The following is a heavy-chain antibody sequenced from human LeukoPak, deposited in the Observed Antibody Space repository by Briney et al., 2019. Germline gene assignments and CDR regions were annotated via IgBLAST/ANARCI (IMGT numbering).Heavy chain of an antibody. V-gene: IGHV3-23*01. CDR3: ATRKYSGYDLDFDY. D-gene: IGHD5-12*01. CDR2: ISGSDGRT. Sequence: GGSLRLSCAASGFTFSSYAMSWVRQAPGKGLEWVSAISGSDGRTYYADSVKGRFTISRDNSKNTLYLQMNSLSAEDTAVYYCATRKYSGYDLDFDYWGQGTLVTVSS. CDR1: GFTFSSYA. J-gene: IGHJ4*02.